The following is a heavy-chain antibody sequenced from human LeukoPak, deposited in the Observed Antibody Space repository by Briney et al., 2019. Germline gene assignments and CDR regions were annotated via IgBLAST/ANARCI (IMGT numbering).Heavy chain of an antibody. CDR3: ARDRYSNYDGFDY. CDR2: ISSSGSTI. V-gene: IGHV3-48*04. J-gene: IGHJ4*02. D-gene: IGHD4-11*01. CDR1: GFTFSSYS. Sequence: PGGSLRLSCAASGFTFSSYSMNWVRQAPGKGLEWVSYISSSGSTIYYADSVKGRFTISRDNAKNSLYLQMNSLRAEDTAVYYCARDRYSNYDGFDYWGQGTLVTVSS.